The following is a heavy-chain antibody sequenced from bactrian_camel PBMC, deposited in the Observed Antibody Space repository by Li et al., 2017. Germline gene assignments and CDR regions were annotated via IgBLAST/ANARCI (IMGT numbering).Heavy chain of an antibody. Sequence: HVQLVESGGGSAQVGGSLTLSCGPRGGFADDHWCLGWFRQAPGREREGVAFKNTRGGTPWIADSMKGRFTISQNDTKNQMFLQMNSLKLEDTAVYYCAAERTGGLNCIPLQDRYPYMGQGTQVTVS. CDR2: KNTRGGTP. CDR1: GGFADDHWC. V-gene: IGHV3S61*01. D-gene: IGHD8*01. J-gene: IGHJ4*01.